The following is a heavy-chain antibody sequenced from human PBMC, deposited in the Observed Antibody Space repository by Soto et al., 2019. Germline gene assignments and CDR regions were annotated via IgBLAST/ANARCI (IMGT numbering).Heavy chain of an antibody. D-gene: IGHD3-22*01. CDR2: IIPIFGTA. CDR3: ARAEYYYDSSGYYYVNAFDI. CDR1: GGTFSSYA. V-gene: IGHV1-69*12. Sequence: QVQLVQSGAEVKKPGSSVKVSCKASGGTFSSYAISWVRQAPGQGLEWMGGIIPIFGTANYAQKFQGRVTITADESTSTAYMEQSSLRSEDTAVYYCARAEYYYDSSGYYYVNAFDIWGQGTIVTVSS. J-gene: IGHJ3*02.